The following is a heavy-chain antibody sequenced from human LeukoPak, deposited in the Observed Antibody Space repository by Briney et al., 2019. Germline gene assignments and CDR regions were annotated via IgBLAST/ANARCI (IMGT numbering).Heavy chain of an antibody. V-gene: IGHV3-23*01. J-gene: IGHJ3*02. CDR1: GFTFDTYA. CDR3: ARDPGGGYNNYAFDI. Sequence: GGSLRLTCAASGFTFDTYAMSWVRQAPGKGLAWVSTISGSGGSVYYADSVKGRFTISRDNSKNTLYLQMNSLRAEDTAVYYCARDPGGGYNNYAFDIWGQGTMVTVSS. CDR2: ISGSGGSV. D-gene: IGHD5-24*01.